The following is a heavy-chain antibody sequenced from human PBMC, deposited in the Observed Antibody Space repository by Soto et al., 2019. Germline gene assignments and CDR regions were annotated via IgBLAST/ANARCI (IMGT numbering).Heavy chain of an antibody. CDR2: ISGSGGST. Sequence: GGSLRLSCAASGFTFSSYAMSWVRQAPGKGLEWVSAISGSGGSTYYADSVKGRFTVSRDDSKNTLYLQMNSLRAEDTAVYYCAKESSGWPLIDYWGQGTLVTVSS. CDR3: AKESSGWPLIDY. J-gene: IGHJ4*02. V-gene: IGHV3-23*01. D-gene: IGHD6-19*01. CDR1: GFTFSSYA.